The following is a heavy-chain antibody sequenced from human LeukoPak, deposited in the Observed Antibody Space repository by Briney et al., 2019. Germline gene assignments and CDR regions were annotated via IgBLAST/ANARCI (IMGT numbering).Heavy chain of an antibody. CDR1: GFTFSSYA. Sequence: GSLRLSCAASGFTFSSYAMNWVRQAPGKGLEWVSAISGSGGSTYYADSVKGRFTISRDNSKNTLYLQMNSLRAEDTAVYYCAKDSDLDSSGYTNWFDPWGQGTLVTVSS. CDR2: ISGSGGST. CDR3: AKDSDLDSSGYTNWFDP. V-gene: IGHV3-23*01. D-gene: IGHD3-22*01. J-gene: IGHJ5*02.